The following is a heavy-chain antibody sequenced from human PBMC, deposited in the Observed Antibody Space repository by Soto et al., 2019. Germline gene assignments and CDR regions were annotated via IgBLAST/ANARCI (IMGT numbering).Heavy chain of an antibody. V-gene: IGHV3-23*01. J-gene: IGHJ6*03. CDR3: SKDPDPITIFGVVTPPGYYMDV. CDR1: GFTFSSYA. D-gene: IGHD3-3*01. CDR2: ISVSGGST. Sequence: GGSLRLSCAASGFTFSSYAMSWVRQAPGKGLEWVSAISVSGGSTYYADSVKGRFTISRYNSKNTLYLQMNSLRAEDTAVYYCSKDPDPITIFGVVTPPGYYMDVWGKGTTVTVSS.